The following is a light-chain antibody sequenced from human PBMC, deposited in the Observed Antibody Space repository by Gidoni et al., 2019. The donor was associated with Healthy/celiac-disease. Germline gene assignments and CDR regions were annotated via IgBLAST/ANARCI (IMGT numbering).Light chain of an antibody. CDR2: AAS. CDR1: QSISSH. Sequence: DIQMTQSPSSLSASVGDRVTITCRASQSISSHLNWYQQKPGKAPKLLIYAASSLQSGVPSRFSGSGSGTDFTITISSMQPEDFATYYGQQSYSNPWTVGQGTKVEIK. CDR3: QQSYSNPWT. V-gene: IGKV1-39*01. J-gene: IGKJ1*01.